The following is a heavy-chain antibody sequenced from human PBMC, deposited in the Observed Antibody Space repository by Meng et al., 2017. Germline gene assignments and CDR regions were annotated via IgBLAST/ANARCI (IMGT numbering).Heavy chain of an antibody. V-gene: IGHV2-5*02. D-gene: IGHD7-27*01. CDR3: AHRSSAWAFDS. CDR2: IYWDDDP. CDR1: GVSLGTGAVV. Sequence: HITLKYSRTAQVRSTPTLTLNCTLYGVSLGTGAVVVGWIRQPTGKAMEWLDFIYWDDDPRDSPSMKSRLSINKDTSKNQVLLTMTNMDPVETATYYCAHRSSAWAFDSWGQGTLVTVSS. J-gene: IGHJ4*02.